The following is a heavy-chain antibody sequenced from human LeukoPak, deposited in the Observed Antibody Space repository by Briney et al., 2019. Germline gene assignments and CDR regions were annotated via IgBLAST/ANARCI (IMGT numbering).Heavy chain of an antibody. CDR1: GYTFTGYY. V-gene: IGHV1-2*02. D-gene: IGHD5-18*01. Sequence: ASVTVSCTASGYTFTGYYMHWVRQAPGQGLEWMGWINPNSGGTNYAQKLQGRVTMTTDTSTSTAYMELRSLRSDDTAVYYCARDGYSYGYQGYWGQGTLVTVSS. J-gene: IGHJ4*02. CDR2: INPNSGGT. CDR3: ARDGYSYGYQGY.